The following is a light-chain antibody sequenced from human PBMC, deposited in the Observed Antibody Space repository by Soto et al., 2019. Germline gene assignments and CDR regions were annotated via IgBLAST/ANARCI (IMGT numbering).Light chain of an antibody. CDR1: QSISSY. Sequence: DIQMTQSPSSLSASVGDRVTITCRASQSISSYLNWYQQKPGKAPKLLSYAASSLQSGVPSRFSGSGSGADFTLTISSLQPEDFATYYCQQSYSTPVGFGQGTKVEIK. J-gene: IGKJ1*01. CDR2: AAS. V-gene: IGKV1-39*01. CDR3: QQSYSTPVG.